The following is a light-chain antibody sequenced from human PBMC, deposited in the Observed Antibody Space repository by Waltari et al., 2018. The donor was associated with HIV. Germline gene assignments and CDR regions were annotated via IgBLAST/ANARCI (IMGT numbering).Light chain of an antibody. CDR1: SSDVGSYNL. Sequence: QSALTQPASVSGSPGQSITISCPGTSSDVGSYNLVSWYQQHPGKAPKLMIYEGRKRPSGVLNRFSGSKSGNTASLTISGLQAADEADYYCCSYAGSSTLVFGGGTKLTV. CDR2: EGR. V-gene: IGLV2-23*01. J-gene: IGLJ2*01. CDR3: CSYAGSSTLV.